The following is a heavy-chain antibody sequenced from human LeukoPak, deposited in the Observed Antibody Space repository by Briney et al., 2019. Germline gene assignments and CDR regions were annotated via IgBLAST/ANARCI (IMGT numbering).Heavy chain of an antibody. J-gene: IGHJ4*02. D-gene: IGHD2-2*01. V-gene: IGHV3-21*01. CDR1: GFTFSSYS. CDR3: AREALGSSTATNQFDY. CDR2: ISSSSSYI. Sequence: GGSLRLSCTASGFTFSSYSMNWVRQAPGKGLEWVSSISSSSSYIYYADSVKGRFTISRDNAKNSLYLQMNSLRAEDTAVYYCAREALGSSTATNQFDYWGQGTLVTVSS.